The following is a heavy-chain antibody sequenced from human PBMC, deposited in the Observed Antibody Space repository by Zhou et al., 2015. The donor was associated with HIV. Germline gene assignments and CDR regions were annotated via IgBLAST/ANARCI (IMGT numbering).Heavy chain of an antibody. CDR1: GYTFTSYA. CDR2: INGGNGNT. Sequence: QVQLVPSGAEEKKPGASVKVSCKASGYTFTSYAMHWVRQAPGQRLEWMGWINGGNGNTKYSQKFQGRVTITRDTSASTAYMELSSLRSEDTAVYYCAREADRGANYGMDVWGQGTTVTVSS. CDR3: AREADRGANYGMDV. J-gene: IGHJ6*02. D-gene: IGHD1-26*01. V-gene: IGHV1-3*05.